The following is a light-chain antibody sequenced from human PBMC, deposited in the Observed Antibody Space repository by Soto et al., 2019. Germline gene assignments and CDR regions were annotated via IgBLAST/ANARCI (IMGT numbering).Light chain of an antibody. Sequence: QSVLTQPASVSESPGQSITISCAGTSSDIGAYNYVSWYQQHPDKAPKLLIYGVSNRPSGVSDRFSGSKSGNTASLTISGLQADDEVDYYCTSYASGSTYVFGTGTKV. J-gene: IGLJ1*01. V-gene: IGLV2-14*01. CDR2: GVS. CDR3: TSYASGSTYV. CDR1: SSDIGAYNY.